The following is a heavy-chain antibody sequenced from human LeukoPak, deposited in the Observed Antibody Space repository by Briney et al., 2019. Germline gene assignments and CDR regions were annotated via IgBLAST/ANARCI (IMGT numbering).Heavy chain of an antibody. V-gene: IGHV1-69*13. CDR3: ARDASGDYVWGSYRLFDP. J-gene: IGHJ5*02. CDR2: IIPIFGTA. CDR1: GGTFSSYA. Sequence: ASVKVSCKASGGTFSSYAISWVRQAPGQGLEWMGGIIPIFGTANYAQKFQGRVTITADESTSTAYMELSSLRSEDTAVYYCARDASGDYVWGSYRLFDPWGQGTLVTVSS. D-gene: IGHD3-16*02.